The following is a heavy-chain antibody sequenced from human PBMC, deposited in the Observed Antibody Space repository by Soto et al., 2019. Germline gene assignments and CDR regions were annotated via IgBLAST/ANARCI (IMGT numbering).Heavy chain of an antibody. CDR1: GGSVSSGNYF. Sequence: QLQLQESGPGLVKPAETLSLKCAVSGGSVSSGNYFWGWIRQPPGKGLEWIGNIYYNGDTYYSPSPKSRSTMSVDTAQNQFSLRLTSVTAADTAVYYCARRLIDTWNQGHAFDFWGQGTLVTVSS. CDR2: IYYNGDT. CDR3: ARRLIDTWNQGHAFDF. J-gene: IGHJ3*01. V-gene: IGHV4-39*01. D-gene: IGHD1-20*01.